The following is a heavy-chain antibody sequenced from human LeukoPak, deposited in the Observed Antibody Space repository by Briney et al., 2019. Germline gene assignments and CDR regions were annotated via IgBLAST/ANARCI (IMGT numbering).Heavy chain of an antibody. J-gene: IGHJ4*02. Sequence: GGSLRLSCVASEFTFSSYNMNWVRQAPGKGLEWVSSISSSSSYICYADSVRGRFTISRDNAKNSLYLQMNNLRPEDTAVYYCAREIFWSGYFSNLHFDYWGQGTLVTVSS. CDR3: AREIFWSGYFSNLHFDY. CDR1: EFTFSSYN. V-gene: IGHV3-21*06. D-gene: IGHD3-3*01. CDR2: ISSSSSYI.